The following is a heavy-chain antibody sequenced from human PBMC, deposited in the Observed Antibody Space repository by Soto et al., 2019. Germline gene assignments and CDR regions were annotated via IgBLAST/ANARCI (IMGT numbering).Heavy chain of an antibody. CDR1: GGPFSGYY. CDR2: INHSGST. D-gene: IGHD4-17*01. Sequence: SETLSLTCAVYGGPFSGYYWSWIRQPPGKGLEWIGEINHSGSTNYNPSLKSRVTISVDTSKNQFSLKLSSVTAADTAVYYCARAYGGNYGVFDYWGQGTPVTVSS. J-gene: IGHJ4*02. CDR3: ARAYGGNYGVFDY. V-gene: IGHV4-34*01.